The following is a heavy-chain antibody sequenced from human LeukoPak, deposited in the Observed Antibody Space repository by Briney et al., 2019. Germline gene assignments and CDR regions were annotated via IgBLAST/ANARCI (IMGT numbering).Heavy chain of an antibody. CDR3: AKLRGYQLRHCEFDY. D-gene: IGHD2-2*01. V-gene: IGHV3-23*01. J-gene: IGHJ4*02. CDR2: ISGSGGST. Sequence: GGSLRLSCAASGFTFSSYGMSWVRQAPGKGLEWVSAISGSGGSTYYADSVKGRFTISRDNSKNTLYLQMNSLRAEDTAVYYCAKLRGYQLRHCEFDYWGQGTLVTVSS. CDR1: GFTFSSYG.